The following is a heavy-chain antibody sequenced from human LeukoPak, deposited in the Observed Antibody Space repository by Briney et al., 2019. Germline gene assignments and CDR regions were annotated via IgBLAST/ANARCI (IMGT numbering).Heavy chain of an antibody. D-gene: IGHD3-10*01. V-gene: IGHV1-18*01. CDR2: SAYDGNT. J-gene: IGHJ4*02. Sequence: SAYDGNTNSAQKFQGRVIMTTDTSASTAYMELRSLRPDDTAVYYCARDGYGSGKGFFDYWGQGTLVTASS. CDR3: ARDGYGSGKGFFDY.